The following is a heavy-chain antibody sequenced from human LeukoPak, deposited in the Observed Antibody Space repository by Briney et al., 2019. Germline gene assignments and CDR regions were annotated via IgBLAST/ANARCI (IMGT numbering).Heavy chain of an antibody. CDR1: GFTVSSNY. D-gene: IGHD6-19*01. Sequence: GGSLRLSCAASGFTVSSNYMIWVRQAPGKGLEWVSVIYSGGSTYYADSVKGRFTISRDNSKNTLYLQMNSLRAEGTAVYYCARGQQWLAFDYWGQGTLVTVSS. J-gene: IGHJ4*02. CDR3: ARGQQWLAFDY. V-gene: IGHV3-53*01. CDR2: IYSGGST.